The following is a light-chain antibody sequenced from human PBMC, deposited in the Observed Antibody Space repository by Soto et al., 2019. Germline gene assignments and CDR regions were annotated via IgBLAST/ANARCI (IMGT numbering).Light chain of an antibody. CDR1: SSDVGAYIF. V-gene: IGLV2-14*03. Sequence: QSVLTQPASLSGSPGQSITISCTGTSSDVGAYIFVSWYQQHPGKAPKLMIYDIINRPSGVSNRFSGSKSGNTASLTISGLQAEDEADYYCVSFTTSRSYVFRTGTKVTVL. CDR3: VSFTTSRSYV. J-gene: IGLJ1*01. CDR2: DII.